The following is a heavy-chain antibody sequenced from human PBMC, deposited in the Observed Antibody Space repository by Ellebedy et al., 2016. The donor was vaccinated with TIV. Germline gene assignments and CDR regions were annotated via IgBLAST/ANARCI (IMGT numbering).Heavy chain of an antibody. CDR3: ARGDNYYYESSGYYYNY. V-gene: IGHV1-46*01. Sequence: ASMKVSCKASGYTFTSYFLYWVRQAPGQGLEWMGIINPTSGTSNYAQKFQGRVTVTRDTSTSTVYMELSSLRSEDTAVYYCARGDNYYYESSGYYYNYWGQGTLVTVSS. D-gene: IGHD3-22*01. CDR2: INPTSGTS. J-gene: IGHJ4*02. CDR1: GYTFTSYF.